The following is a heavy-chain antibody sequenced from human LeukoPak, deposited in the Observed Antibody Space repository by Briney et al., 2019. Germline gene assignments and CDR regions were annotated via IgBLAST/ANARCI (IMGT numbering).Heavy chain of an antibody. V-gene: IGHV3-48*03. D-gene: IGHD4-17*01. CDR1: GFTFSSYE. CDR3: ARGDYGDYGYFDL. J-gene: IGHJ2*01. CDR2: ISSSGSTI. Sequence: GGSLRLSCAASGFTFSSYEMNWVRQAPGKGLEWVTYISSSGSTIHYTDSVKGPLTISRDNAKNSLYLQMNSLRAEDTAVYYCARGDYGDYGYFDLWGRGTLVTVSS.